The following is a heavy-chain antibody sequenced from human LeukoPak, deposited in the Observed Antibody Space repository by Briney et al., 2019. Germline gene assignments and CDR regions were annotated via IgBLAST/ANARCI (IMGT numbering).Heavy chain of an antibody. CDR2: IYYDGST. CDR3: ARVRDDGDYYDSSGYSFDY. D-gene: IGHD3-22*01. Sequence: SETLSLTCSVSGGSINSYYWSWIRQSPGKGLEWIGYIYYDGSTKYSPSLKSRVTMAVDTSKSQISLKLRSVTAADTAVFYCARVRDDGDYYDSSGYSFDYWGQGTLVTVSS. CDR1: GGSINSYY. J-gene: IGHJ4*02. V-gene: IGHV4-59*08.